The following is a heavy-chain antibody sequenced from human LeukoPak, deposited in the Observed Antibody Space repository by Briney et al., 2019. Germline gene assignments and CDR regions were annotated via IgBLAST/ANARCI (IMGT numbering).Heavy chain of an antibody. CDR1: GYTFTSYG. J-gene: IGHJ4*02. D-gene: IGHD1-26*01. V-gene: IGHV1-69*13. Sequence: APVKVSCKASGYTFTSYGISWVRQAPGQGLEWMGGIIPIFGTANYAQKFQGRVTITADESTSTAYMELSSLRSEDTAVYYCARWREWELDYWGQGTLVTVSS. CDR3: ARWREWELDY. CDR2: IIPIFGTA.